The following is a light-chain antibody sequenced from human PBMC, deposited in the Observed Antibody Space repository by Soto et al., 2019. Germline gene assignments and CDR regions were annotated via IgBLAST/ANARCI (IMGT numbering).Light chain of an antibody. J-gene: IGKJ4*01. CDR2: DAS. V-gene: IGKV1-33*01. CDR3: QQYSDLPFT. CDR1: QDISNY. Sequence: DIQMTQSPSSLSASVGDRVTITCQASQDISNYLNWYQQKPGKAPKLLIYDASTLETGVPSRFSGSGSGTAFTFTISSLQPEVIATYYCQQYSDLPFTFGGGAKVEIK.